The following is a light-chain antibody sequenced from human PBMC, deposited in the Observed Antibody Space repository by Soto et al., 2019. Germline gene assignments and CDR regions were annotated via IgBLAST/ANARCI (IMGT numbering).Light chain of an antibody. Sequence: DIQMTQSPSTLSASVGDRVTITCRASQSISSRLDWYQQKPGKAPKLLIYKASSLASGVPSRFSGSGSGTDFTLTISSLQPDDFATYYCQQYNSYLYTFGQGTKLEIK. CDR2: KAS. CDR1: QSISSR. V-gene: IGKV1-5*03. J-gene: IGKJ2*01. CDR3: QQYNSYLYT.